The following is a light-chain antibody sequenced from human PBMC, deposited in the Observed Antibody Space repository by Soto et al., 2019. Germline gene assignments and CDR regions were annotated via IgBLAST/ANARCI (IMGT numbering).Light chain of an antibody. CDR2: ENN. CDR1: SDSIANNY. Sequence: NSMLTQPHSVSESPGKTLSISCTGSSDSIANNYVQWYQQRPGSAPTTVIYENNQRLSGVPDRFSGSTDGSSNSASLTISGLQTEDEADYYCQSYDSDFVVFGGGTKLTV. J-gene: IGLJ2*01. CDR3: QSYDSDFVV. V-gene: IGLV6-57*02.